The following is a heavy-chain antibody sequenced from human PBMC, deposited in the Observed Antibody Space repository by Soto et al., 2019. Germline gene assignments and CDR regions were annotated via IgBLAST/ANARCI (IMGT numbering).Heavy chain of an antibody. D-gene: IGHD3-3*01. Sequence: GGSLRLSCVASVFSFGSYALTFVRQAPGKGLEWVSTISGSAGKTFYADAVKGRFSISRDISQSTLYLQMNSLRADDTAIYYCARWSYLDYWGQGTRVTVSS. CDR1: VFSFGSYA. CDR3: ARWSYLDY. J-gene: IGHJ4*02. V-gene: IGHV3-23*01. CDR2: ISGSAGKT.